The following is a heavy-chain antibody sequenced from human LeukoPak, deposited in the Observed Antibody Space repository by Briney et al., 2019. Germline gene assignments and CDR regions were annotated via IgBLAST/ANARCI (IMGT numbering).Heavy chain of an antibody. J-gene: IGHJ5*02. Sequence: SVKVSRRASGGTFSSYAISWVRQAPGQGLEWMGGIIPIFGTANYAQKFQGRVTITTDESTSTAYMELSSLRSEDTAVYYCARSFDSSGYYYVNWFDPWGQGTLVTVSS. D-gene: IGHD3-22*01. CDR3: ARSFDSSGYYYVNWFDP. CDR1: GGTFSSYA. CDR2: IIPIFGTA. V-gene: IGHV1-69*05.